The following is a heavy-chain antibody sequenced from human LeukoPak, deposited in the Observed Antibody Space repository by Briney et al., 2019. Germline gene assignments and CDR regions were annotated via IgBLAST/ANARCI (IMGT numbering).Heavy chain of an antibody. CDR2: INHSGST. CDR3: ARRPRITMVRGKVGMDV. D-gene: IGHD3-10*01. V-gene: IGHV4-34*01. Sequence: PSETLSLTCTVSGGSISSYYWSWIRQPPGKGLEWIGEINHSGSTNYNPSLKSRVTISVDTSKNQFSLKLSSVTAADTAVYYCARRPRITMVRGKVGMDVWGQGTTVTVSS. J-gene: IGHJ6*02. CDR1: GGSISSYY.